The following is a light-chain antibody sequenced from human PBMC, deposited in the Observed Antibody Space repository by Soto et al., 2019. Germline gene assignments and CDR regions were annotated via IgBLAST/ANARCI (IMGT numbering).Light chain of an antibody. V-gene: IGKV3-20*01. CDR1: QSVSSSY. Sequence: EIVLTQSPGTLSLSPGERATLPGRASQSVSSSYLAWYQHKPDQAPRLLIYGPSSRATGIPDRFSGRGSGTDFTLTISRLEPEDFAVYYCQQYGSSPHTFGQGTKLEIK. J-gene: IGKJ2*01. CDR3: QQYGSSPHT. CDR2: GPS.